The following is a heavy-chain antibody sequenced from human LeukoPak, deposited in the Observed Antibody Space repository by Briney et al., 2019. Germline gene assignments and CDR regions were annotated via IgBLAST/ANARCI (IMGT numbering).Heavy chain of an antibody. CDR1: GGSFSGYY. D-gene: IGHD3-10*01. J-gene: IGHJ4*02. V-gene: IGHV4-34*01. CDR2: INHSGST. CDR3: ARGGGSGSYYRGYFDY. Sequence: SETLSLTCAVYGGSFSGYYWSGIRQPPGKGLEWIGEINHSGSTNYNPSLKSRVTISVDTSKNQFSLKLSSVTAADTAVYYCARGGGSGSYYRGYFDYWGQGTLVTVSS.